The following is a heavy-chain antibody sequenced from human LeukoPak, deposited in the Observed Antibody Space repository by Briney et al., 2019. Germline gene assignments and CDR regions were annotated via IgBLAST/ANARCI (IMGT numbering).Heavy chain of an antibody. Sequence: GGSLRLSCAASGFTFSSYAMSWVRRAPGQGLEWVSGTSGSGGSTYYAGSVKGRFTISRDNSKNTLYLQMNSLRVEDTAVYYCAKNGGSQCYSHLDSWGQGTLVTVSS. CDR1: GFTFSSYA. V-gene: IGHV3-23*01. J-gene: IGHJ4*02. CDR2: TSGSGGST. CDR3: AKNGGSQCYSHLDS. D-gene: IGHD2-15*01.